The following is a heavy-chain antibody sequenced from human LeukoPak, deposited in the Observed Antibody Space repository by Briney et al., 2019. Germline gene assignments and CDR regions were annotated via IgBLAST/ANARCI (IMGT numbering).Heavy chain of an antibody. Sequence: PSETLSLTCTVSGGSISSSSYYWGWIRQPPGKGLEWIGSIYYSGSTYYNPSLKSRVTISVDTSKNQFSLKLSSVTAADTAVYYCARTRWFGELFPDWFDPWGQGTLVTVSS. D-gene: IGHD3-10*01. CDR3: ARTRWFGELFPDWFDP. J-gene: IGHJ5*02. CDR1: GGSISSSSYY. CDR2: IYYSGST. V-gene: IGHV4-39*07.